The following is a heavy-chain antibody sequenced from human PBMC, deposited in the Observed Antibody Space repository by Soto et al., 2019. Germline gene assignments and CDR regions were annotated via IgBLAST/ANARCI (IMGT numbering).Heavy chain of an antibody. CDR1: GFTVSRTY. D-gene: IGHD3-16*01. Sequence: AGGSLRLSCAASGFTVSRTYMTWVRQAPGKGLEWVSVIYSAGNTYYADSVKGRFTISRDNSRNTVYLQMNSLRAEDTAIYYCARDSRYVGDNYGLDHWGQGSRVTVSS. CDR3: ARDSRYVGDNYGLDH. J-gene: IGHJ4*02. CDR2: IYSAGNT. V-gene: IGHV3-53*01.